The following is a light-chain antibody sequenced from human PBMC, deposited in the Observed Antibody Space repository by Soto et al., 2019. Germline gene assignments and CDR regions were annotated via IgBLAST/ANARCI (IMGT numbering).Light chain of an antibody. V-gene: IGKV3-11*01. CDR2: DAS. CDR3: QQRSTWLT. Sequence: EIVLTQSPATLSLSPGERATLSCRASQSVGSSLAWYQQKPGQAPRLLIYDASNRATGIPARFSGSGSGTDFTLTISSLEPEDFAVYYCQQRSTWLTFGGGTKVEIK. CDR1: QSVGSS. J-gene: IGKJ4*01.